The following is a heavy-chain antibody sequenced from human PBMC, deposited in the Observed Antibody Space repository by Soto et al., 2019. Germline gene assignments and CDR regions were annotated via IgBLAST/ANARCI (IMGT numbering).Heavy chain of an antibody. J-gene: IGHJ6*04. CDR1: GGSISSYY. D-gene: IGHD3-3*01. V-gene: IGHV4-59*01. CDR2: IYYSGST. CDR3: ALGSRYDFWSGPALDV. Sequence: SETLSLTCTVSGGSISSYYWSWIRQPPGKGLEWIGYIYYSGSTNYNPSLKSRVTISVDTSKNQFSLKLSSVTAADTAVYYCALGSRYDFWSGPALDVWGKGTTVNVSS.